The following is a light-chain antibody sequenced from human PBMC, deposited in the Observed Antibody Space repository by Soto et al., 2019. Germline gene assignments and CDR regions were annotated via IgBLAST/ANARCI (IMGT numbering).Light chain of an antibody. CDR2: DDS. J-gene: IGLJ2*01. CDR3: QVWDNSSDHVV. V-gene: IGLV3-21*02. CDR1: NIGSKS. Sequence: SYELTQPPSVSVAPGQTARITCGGNNIGSKSVHWYQQKPGQAPVLVVYDDSDRPSGIPERFSGSNSGNTVTLTISRVEAGDEADYYCQVWDNSSDHVVFGGGTKVTVL.